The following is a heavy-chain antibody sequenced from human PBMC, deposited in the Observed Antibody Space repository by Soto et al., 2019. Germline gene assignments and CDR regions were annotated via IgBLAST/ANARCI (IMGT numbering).Heavy chain of an antibody. V-gene: IGHV1-18*04. J-gene: IGHJ5*02. CDR2: ISAYNGNT. D-gene: IGHD3-22*01. CDR3: ARADYGSSGYRVSWSDP. CDR1: GYAFTSYG. Sequence: GASVRVSCKASGYAFTSYGMSWVGQAPGQGLEWMGWISAYNGNTNYAQKLQGRVTMNKDTSTSTAYMELRSLRSDDTTVYYCARADYGSSGYRVSWSDPWG.